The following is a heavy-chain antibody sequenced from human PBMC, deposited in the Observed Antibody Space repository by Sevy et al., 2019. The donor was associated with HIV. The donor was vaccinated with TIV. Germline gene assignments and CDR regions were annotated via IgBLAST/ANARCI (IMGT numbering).Heavy chain of an antibody. Sequence: GGSLRLSCVASGFTFTNAWMDWVRQAPGKGLEWVGRIKSKTDGETKAYAAPVKGRFSISRDDSKNTLYLQMNSLKTEDTAVYYCTTKAPIAAVGTDYWGQGTLVTVSS. V-gene: IGHV3-15*07. J-gene: IGHJ4*02. CDR1: GFTFTNAW. CDR2: IKSKTDGETK. CDR3: TTKAPIAAVGTDY. D-gene: IGHD6-13*01.